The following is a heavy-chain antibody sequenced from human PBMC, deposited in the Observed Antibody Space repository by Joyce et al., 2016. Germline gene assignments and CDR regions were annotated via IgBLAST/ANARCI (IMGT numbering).Heavy chain of an antibody. Sequence: QVQLVESGGGVVQPGRSLRLSCVASGFIFKKYNMHWVRQAPGKGLEGVAVISEDGNSAFYADSVKGRVTISRDNSKNTLYLVVNSLRPNDTALYYCATDVVVTESHGAFDIWGQGTTVIVSS. D-gene: IGHD2-15*01. CDR3: ATDVVVTESHGAFDI. CDR1: GFIFKKYN. J-gene: IGHJ3*02. CDR2: ISEDGNSA. V-gene: IGHV3-30*16.